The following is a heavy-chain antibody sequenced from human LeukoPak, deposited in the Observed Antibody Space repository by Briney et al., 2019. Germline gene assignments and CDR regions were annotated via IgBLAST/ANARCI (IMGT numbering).Heavy chain of an antibody. V-gene: IGHV1-24*01. CDR2: LDPADGEM. Sequence: GASVKVSCKVSGYSLTELSLHWVRQAPGKGLEWMGGLDPADGEMIYTQMFQGRITMTEDSSTDTAYMEISSLRSDDTAVYYCATGRTKWDLLNYWGQGTLVTVSS. J-gene: IGHJ4*02. D-gene: IGHD1-26*01. CDR1: GYSLTELS. CDR3: ATGRTKWDLLNY.